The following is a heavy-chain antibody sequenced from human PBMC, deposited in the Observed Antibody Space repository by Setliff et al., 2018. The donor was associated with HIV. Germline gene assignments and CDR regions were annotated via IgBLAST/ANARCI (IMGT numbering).Heavy chain of an antibody. Sequence: SETLSLTCTVSGDSITNSMHYWSWIRQPPGKGLEFIGSIHYNDGKTYYNAALRSRVTISADTSKNQFSLKLNSVTAADTAVYYCASRIYYYDSSHVLREEGFDPWGQGTLVTVSS. J-gene: IGHJ5*02. CDR1: GDSITNSMHY. CDR3: ASRIYYYDSSHVLREEGFDP. V-gene: IGHV4-39*01. D-gene: IGHD3-22*01. CDR2: IHYNDGKT.